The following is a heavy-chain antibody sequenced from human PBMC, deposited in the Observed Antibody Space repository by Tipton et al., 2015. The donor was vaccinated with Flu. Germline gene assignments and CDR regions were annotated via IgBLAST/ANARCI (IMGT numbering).Heavy chain of an antibody. CDR1: GDSISSDYH. CDR2: VSRSGST. J-gene: IGHJ5*02. CDR3: ARRDYTNYVSDPKSWFDP. Sequence: TLSLTCAVSGDSISSDYHWGWIRQFPGKGLEWIGTVSRSGSTIYSPSLKSRVTISIDRSKNQFPLNLKSVTAADMAVYYCARRDYTNYVSDPKSWFDPWGQGTLVAVSS. D-gene: IGHD4-11*01. V-gene: IGHV4-38-2*01.